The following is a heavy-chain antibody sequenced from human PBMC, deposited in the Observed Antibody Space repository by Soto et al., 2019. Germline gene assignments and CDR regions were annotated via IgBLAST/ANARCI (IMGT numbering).Heavy chain of an antibody. Sequence: GGSLRLSCAASGFTFSSYSMNWVRQAPGKGLEWVSYISSSSSTIYYADSVKGRFTISRDNAKNSLYLQMNSLRDEDTAVYYCARDRLLGTGGYYYYGMDVWGQGTTVTVSS. D-gene: IGHD2-8*02. CDR1: GFTFSSYS. V-gene: IGHV3-48*02. CDR2: ISSSSSTI. J-gene: IGHJ6*02. CDR3: ARDRLLGTGGYYYYGMDV.